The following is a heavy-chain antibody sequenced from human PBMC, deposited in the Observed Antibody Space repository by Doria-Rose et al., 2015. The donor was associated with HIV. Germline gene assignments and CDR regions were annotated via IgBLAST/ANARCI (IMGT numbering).Heavy chain of an antibody. Sequence: SGPVLVKPTETLTLTCTVSGVSLSSPGMGVSWIRQPPGKALEWLANIFSDDERSYQTSLKSRLTISRGTSKRQVVPTMTDMDTVDTASYYCARIKSSRWYHKYYFDFWGQGTLVIVSA. CDR1: GVSLSSPGMG. D-gene: IGHD6-13*01. CDR2: IFSDDER. CDR3: ARIKSSRWYHKYYFDF. J-gene: IGHJ4*02. V-gene: IGHV2-26*01.